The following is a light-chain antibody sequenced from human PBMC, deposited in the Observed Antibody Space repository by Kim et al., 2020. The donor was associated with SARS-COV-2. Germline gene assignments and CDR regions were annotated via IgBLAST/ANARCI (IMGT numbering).Light chain of an antibody. CDR1: NSDVGDFNY. J-gene: IGLJ3*02. CDR2: DVR. Sequence: QSALTQPASVSGSPGQSITISCTATNSDVGDFNYVSWYQQLPGKAPKLLTYDVRGRPSGVSNRFSASKSGNTASLTISGLQPEDEANYYCSSYTTTTTLVFGGGTKVTVL. V-gene: IGLV2-14*03. CDR3: SSYTTTTTLV.